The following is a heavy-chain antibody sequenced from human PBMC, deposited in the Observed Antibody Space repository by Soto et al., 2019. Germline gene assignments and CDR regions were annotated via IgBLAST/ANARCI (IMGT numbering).Heavy chain of an antibody. CDR3: AKGRTTVRLVVEYYHYGMDV. J-gene: IGHJ6*02. Sequence: EVQLLESGGGLVQPGGSLRLSCAASGFTFSTYAMSWLRQAPGKGLEWVSGISVSADNTYYADSVKGRFSISIDNPKNTLYLQMNSLRAEDTAVYYCAKGRTTVRLVVEYYHYGMDVSGQGTTVTFSS. CDR2: ISVSADNT. D-gene: IGHD4-4*01. CDR1: GFTFSTYA. V-gene: IGHV3-23*01.